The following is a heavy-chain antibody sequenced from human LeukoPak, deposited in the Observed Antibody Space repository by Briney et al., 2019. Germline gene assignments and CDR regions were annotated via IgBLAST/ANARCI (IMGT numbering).Heavy chain of an antibody. CDR1: GFTFNTFW. Sequence: GGSLRLSCAASGFTFNTFWMTWLRQAPGKGPEWVANIKHDGSEKDYLDSVKGRFTISRDSAKSSLYLQMNSLRAEDTAVYYCARIGRDYGDYFDYWGQGTLVTVSS. D-gene: IGHD4-17*01. J-gene: IGHJ4*02. CDR2: IKHDGSEK. V-gene: IGHV3-7*03. CDR3: ARIGRDYGDYFDY.